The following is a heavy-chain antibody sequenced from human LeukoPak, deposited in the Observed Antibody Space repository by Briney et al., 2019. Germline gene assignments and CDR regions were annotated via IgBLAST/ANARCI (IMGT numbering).Heavy chain of an antibody. V-gene: IGHV4-39*01. Sequence: KPSETLSLTCTVSGGSISSSSYYWGWIRQPPGKGREGIGSIYYSGSTYYNPSLKSRVTISVDTSKNQFSLKLSSVTAADTAVYYCARRRRGSSSGYYFDYWGQGTLVTVSS. J-gene: IGHJ4*02. CDR1: GGSISSSSYY. D-gene: IGHD6-6*01. CDR3: ARRRRGSSSGYYFDY. CDR2: IYYSGST.